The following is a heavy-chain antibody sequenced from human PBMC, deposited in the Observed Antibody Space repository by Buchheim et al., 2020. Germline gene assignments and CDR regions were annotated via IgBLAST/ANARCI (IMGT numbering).Heavy chain of an antibody. CDR3: ASGNAYDFWSGYYTY. D-gene: IGHD3-3*01. Sequence: QVQLQESGPGLVKPSETLSLTCTVSGGSVSSGSYYWSWIRQPPGKGLEWIGYIYYSGSTNYNPSLKSRVTISVDTSKNQFSLKLSSVTAADTAVYYCASGNAYDFWSGYYTYWGQGTL. J-gene: IGHJ4*02. V-gene: IGHV4-61*01. CDR1: GGSVSSGSYY. CDR2: IYYSGST.